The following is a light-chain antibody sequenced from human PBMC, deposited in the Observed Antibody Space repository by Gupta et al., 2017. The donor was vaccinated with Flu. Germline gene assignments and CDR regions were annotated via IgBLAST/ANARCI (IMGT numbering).Light chain of an antibody. V-gene: IGKV2-30*01. CDR1: QSLVYSDGNTY. Sequence: DVVLTQSPLSLPVTLGQPASISCRSSQSLVYSDGNTYLNWFQQRPGQSPRRLIYKVSNRDPGVPPRFSGSRSGGNFILQISRVEDEDVVVYYCMIGTTRSPGYSFGQGTKLEIK. CDR3: MIGTTRSPGYS. J-gene: IGKJ2*03. CDR2: KVS.